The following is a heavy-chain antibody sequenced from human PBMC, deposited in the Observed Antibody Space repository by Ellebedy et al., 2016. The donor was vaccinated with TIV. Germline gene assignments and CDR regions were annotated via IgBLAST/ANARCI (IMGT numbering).Heavy chain of an antibody. V-gene: IGHV3-30*04. D-gene: IGHD3-10*01. Sequence: GESLKISCAASGFTFSSYAMHWVRQAPGKGLEWVAVISYGGSNKYYADSVKGRFTISRDNSKNTLYLQMNSLRAEDTAVYYCARGQLWLSYYYYMDVWGKGTTVTVSS. J-gene: IGHJ6*03. CDR1: GFTFSSYA. CDR3: ARGQLWLSYYYYMDV. CDR2: ISYGGSNK.